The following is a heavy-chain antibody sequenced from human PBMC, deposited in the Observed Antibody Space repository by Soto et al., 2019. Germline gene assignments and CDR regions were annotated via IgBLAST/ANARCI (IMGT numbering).Heavy chain of an antibody. V-gene: IGHV4-38-2*02. CDR3: ARENGDYDYYYYGMDV. CDR2: IHHSGST. CDR1: GYSVSSGYY. D-gene: IGHD4-17*01. J-gene: IGHJ6*02. Sequence: SETLSLTCAVSGYSVSSGYYWGWIRQPPGKGLEWIGSIHHSGSTHYNPSLKSRVIISVDTSKNQFSLKLSSVTAADTAVYYCARENGDYDYYYYGMDVWGQGTTVTVYS.